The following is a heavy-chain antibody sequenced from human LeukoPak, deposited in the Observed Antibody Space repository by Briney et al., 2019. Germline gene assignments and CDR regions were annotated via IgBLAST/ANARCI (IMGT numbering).Heavy chain of an antibody. J-gene: IGHJ4*02. Sequence: PGGSLRLSRALSGVTLCVYAMTCVPPAPEGGGECVSVIFDSGGSTYYADSVKGRFTISRDNSKNTLYLQMNSLRAEDTAVYYCAKSDISAAGTFDSWGQGTLVTVSS. CDR3: AKSDISAAGTFDS. CDR1: GVTLCVYA. D-gene: IGHD6-13*01. V-gene: IGHV3-23*01. CDR2: IFDSGGST.